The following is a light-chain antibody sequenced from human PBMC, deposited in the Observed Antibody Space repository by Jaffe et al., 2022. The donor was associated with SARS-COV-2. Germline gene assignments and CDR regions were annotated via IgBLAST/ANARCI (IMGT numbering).Light chain of an antibody. V-gene: IGKV1-5*03. CDR2: KAS. Sequence: DIQMTQSPSTLSASVGDRVTITCRASQTISIWLAWYQQKPGKAPKLLIYKASSLQSGVPSRFSGSGSGTEFTLTISSLQPDDFATYYCQHYNNYWTFGQGTKVEIK. CDR1: QTISIW. J-gene: IGKJ1*01. CDR3: QHYNNYWT.